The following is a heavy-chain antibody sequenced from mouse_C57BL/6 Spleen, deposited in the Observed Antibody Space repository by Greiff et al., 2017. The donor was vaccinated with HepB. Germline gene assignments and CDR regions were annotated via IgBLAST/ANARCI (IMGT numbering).Heavy chain of an antibody. V-gene: IGHV1-81*01. CDR3: AREGGFAY. CDR2: IYPRSGNT. CDR1: GYTFTSYG. Sequence: QVHVKQSGAELARPGASVKLSCKASGYTFTSYGISWVKQRTGQGLEWIGEIYPRSGNTYYNEKFKGKATLTADKSSSTAYMELRSLTSEDSAVYFCAREGGFAYWGQGTLVTVSA. J-gene: IGHJ3*01.